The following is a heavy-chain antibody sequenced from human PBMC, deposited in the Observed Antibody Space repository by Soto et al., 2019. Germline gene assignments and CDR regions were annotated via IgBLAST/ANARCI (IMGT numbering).Heavy chain of an antibody. Sequence: QVQLQESGPGLVKPSETLSLTCTVSGGSISSYYWSWIRQPPGKGLEWIWYIYYSGSTNYNPSLKSRVTIAVDTSKNQFSLKLSSVTAADTAVYYCASTDPLYCSSWCYFDYWGQGTLVTVSS. CDR1: GGSISSYY. V-gene: IGHV4-59*01. J-gene: IGHJ4*02. CDR2: IYYSGST. D-gene: IGHD6-13*01. CDR3: ASTDPLYCSSWCYFDY.